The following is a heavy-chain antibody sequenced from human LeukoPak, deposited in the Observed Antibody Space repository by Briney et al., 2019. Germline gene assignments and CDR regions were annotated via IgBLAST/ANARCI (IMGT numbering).Heavy chain of an antibody. CDR3: ARRSGSYYYFDY. CDR1: GGSISSYY. V-gene: IGHV4-59*08. Sequence: SETLSLTCTVSGGSISSYYWSWIRQPPGKGLEWIGYIYYSGSTNYNPSLKSRVTISVDTSKNQFSLKLSSVTAADTAVYYCARRSGSYYYFDYWGQGTLVTVSS. J-gene: IGHJ4*02. CDR2: IYYSGST. D-gene: IGHD1-26*01.